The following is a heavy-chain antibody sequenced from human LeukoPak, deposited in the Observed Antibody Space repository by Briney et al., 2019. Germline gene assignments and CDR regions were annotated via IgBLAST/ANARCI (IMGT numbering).Heavy chain of an antibody. V-gene: IGHV3-30-3*01. CDR2: ISSDGSNK. CDR1: GFTFSNYA. J-gene: IGHJ4*02. Sequence: PGRSLRLSCAASGFTFSNYAMHWVRQAPGKGLGWVAVISSDGSNKYYGDSVKGRFTISRDNSKNTLYLQMNSLRAEDTAVYYCARPEPYAYYYDSSGYPDYWGQGTLVTVSS. D-gene: IGHD3-22*01. CDR3: ARPEPYAYYYDSSGYPDY.